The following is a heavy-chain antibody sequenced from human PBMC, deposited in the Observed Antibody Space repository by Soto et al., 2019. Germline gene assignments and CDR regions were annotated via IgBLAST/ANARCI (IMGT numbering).Heavy chain of an antibody. V-gene: IGHV1-69*01. CDR1: GGTFSLYV. CDR3: ARGSRPDTAIDLYYFDY. D-gene: IGHD5-18*01. CDR2: TIHILVTA. J-gene: IGHJ4*02. Sequence: VQLVQSGAEAKKPRASVKVSFKAPGGTFSLYVITSVRQAPGKGLEWLGGTIHILVTAKHAQQFQGLVTINSDESTSTAYMGLSSLRSEDTAVYYCARGSRPDTAIDLYYFDYWGQGTLVTVSS.